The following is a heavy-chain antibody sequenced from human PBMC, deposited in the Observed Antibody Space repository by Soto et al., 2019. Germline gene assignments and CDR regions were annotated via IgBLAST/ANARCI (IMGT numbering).Heavy chain of an antibody. J-gene: IGHJ3*02. CDR1: GFTFSGAW. CDR2: IKSRTNGGSA. V-gene: IGHV3-15*07. CDR3: TTWGYI. Sequence: GGSLRLSCVGSGFTFSGAWMSWVRQAPGKGLEWVGRIKSRTNGGSAEYAAPVKGRFTISRDDSKNTLYLQMNSLKTEDTAVYYCTTWGYILTQGTMVTVSS. D-gene: IGHD7-27*01.